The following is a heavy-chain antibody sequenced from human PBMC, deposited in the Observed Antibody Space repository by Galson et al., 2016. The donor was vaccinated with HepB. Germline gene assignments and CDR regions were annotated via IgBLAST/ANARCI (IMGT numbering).Heavy chain of an antibody. CDR3: AKDFGWDGPWTGH. CDR2: IRGSGGGI. D-gene: IGHD1-26*01. CDR1: GFIFSTYA. Sequence: SLRLSCAGSGFIFSTYAMNWVRQAPGKGLEWVSSIRGSGGGIDYADSVKGRFTISRDNSKNTLHPQMTSLRAEDTAVYYCAKDFGWDGPWTGHWGQGTLVTVSS. V-gene: IGHV3-23*01. J-gene: IGHJ4*02.